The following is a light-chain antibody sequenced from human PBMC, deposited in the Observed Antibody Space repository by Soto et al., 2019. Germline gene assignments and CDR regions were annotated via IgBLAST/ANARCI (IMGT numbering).Light chain of an antibody. J-gene: IGKJ1*01. V-gene: IGKV3-15*01. CDR3: QQYTNWTET. CDR2: GAS. CDR1: QSVSSN. Sequence: EIVMTQSPATLSVSPGERATLSCRASQSVSSNLAWYQQKPGQAPRLLIYGASTRATGIPARFSGSGSGTEFTITISSLQSEDFAVYYCQQYTNWTETFGQGTKVEIK.